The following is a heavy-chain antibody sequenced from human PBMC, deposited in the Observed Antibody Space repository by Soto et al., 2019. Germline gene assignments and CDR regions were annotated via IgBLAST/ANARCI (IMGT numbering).Heavy chain of an antibody. V-gene: IGHV4-30-4*01. J-gene: IGHJ5*02. Sequence: QVQLQESGPGLVKPSQTLSLTCTVSGGSISSGDYYWSWIRQPPGKGLEWIGYIYYSGSTYYNPSLKSPVTISVDTSKNQFSLKLSSVTAADTAVYYCARGITMIVRDYWFDPWGQGTLVTVSS. CDR3: ARGITMIVRDYWFDP. CDR1: GGSISSGDYY. D-gene: IGHD3-22*01. CDR2: IYYSGST.